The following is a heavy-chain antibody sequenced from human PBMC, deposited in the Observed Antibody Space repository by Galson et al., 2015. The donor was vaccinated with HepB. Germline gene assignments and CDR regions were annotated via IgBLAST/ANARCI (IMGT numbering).Heavy chain of an antibody. D-gene: IGHD3-10*01. CDR3: VRDDALWSWSFDS. CDR1: GFAFQTYV. Sequence: SLRLSCAASGFAFQTYVVNWVRQAPGKGLEWISYISSNGYMIYYAESVKGRFTVSRDNARDSLYLQMNSLRVEDTAVYYCVRDDALWSWSFDSWGQGILVNVSA. V-gene: IGHV3-48*03. J-gene: IGHJ4*02. CDR2: ISSNGYMI.